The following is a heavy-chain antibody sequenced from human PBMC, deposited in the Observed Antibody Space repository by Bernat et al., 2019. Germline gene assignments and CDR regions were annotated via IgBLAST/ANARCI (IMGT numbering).Heavy chain of an antibody. CDR3: LRGSTRDY. V-gene: IGHV3-53*01. Sequence: EVQLVESGGGLIQPGGSLRLSCAASGFTVSSTYMSWVRQAPGKGLGWVSVIYSDGRTYYADSVKGRFTISRDNSKNTLYLQMNSLRAEDTAVYYCLRGSTRDYWGQGTLVTVSS. CDR2: IYSDGRT. J-gene: IGHJ4*02. CDR1: GFTVSSTY. D-gene: IGHD3-10*01.